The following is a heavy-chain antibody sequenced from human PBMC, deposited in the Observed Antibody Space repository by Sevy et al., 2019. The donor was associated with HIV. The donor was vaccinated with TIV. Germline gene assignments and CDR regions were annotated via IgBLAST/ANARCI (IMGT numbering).Heavy chain of an antibody. CDR3: LVSFDY. V-gene: IGHV3-7*01. D-gene: IGHD3-10*01. Sequence: GGSLRLSCAASGFSFSTSWMTWGRQAPGKGLEWVANIKEDGSEIYYVDSVKGRFTISRDNAKNSLYLQMNSLRVEDTAVYYCLVSFDYWGQGTLVTVSS. CDR2: IKEDGSEI. CDR1: GFSFSTSW. J-gene: IGHJ4*02.